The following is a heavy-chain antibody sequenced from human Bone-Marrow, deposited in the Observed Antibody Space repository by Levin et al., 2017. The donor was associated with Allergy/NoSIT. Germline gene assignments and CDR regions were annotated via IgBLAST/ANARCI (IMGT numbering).Heavy chain of an antibody. V-gene: IGHV3-7*04. CDR2: IKVDGSEE. CDR3: AREHWFIDC. J-gene: IGHJ4*02. Sequence: GESLKISCAASGFTFTNYWMSWVRQAPGKGLEWVANIKVDGSEENYADSVKGRFTISRDNAKNSVYLQMNSLRAEDTAVYYCAREHWFIDCWGQGTLVTVSS. D-gene: IGHD3-9*01. CDR1: GFTFTNYW.